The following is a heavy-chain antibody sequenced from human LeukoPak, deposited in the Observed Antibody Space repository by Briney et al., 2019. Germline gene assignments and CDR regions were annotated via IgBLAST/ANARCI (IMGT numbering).Heavy chain of an antibody. V-gene: IGHV3-30*02. CDR3: AKVPAAATGGFDY. D-gene: IGHD2-2*01. J-gene: IGHJ4*02. CDR1: GFTFSNHD. CDR2: IRYDGSNK. Sequence: GGSLRLSCVGSGFTFSNHDMHWVRQAPGKGLEWVAFIRYDGSNKYYADSVKGRFTISRDNSKNTLYLQMNSLRAEDTAVYYCAKVPAAATGGFDYWGQGTLVTVSS.